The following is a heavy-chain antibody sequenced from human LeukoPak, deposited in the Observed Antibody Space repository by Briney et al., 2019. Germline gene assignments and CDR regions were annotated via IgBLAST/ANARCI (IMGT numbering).Heavy chain of an antibody. J-gene: IGHJ4*02. D-gene: IGHD1-26*01. Sequence: QPGGSLRLSCSASGFTFSRYAMHWVRQAPGKGLEYVSGINDNGERTHYGDSVKGRFSISRDNSKNTLHLQMSTLRAEDTALYYCVKDVGGSYAFDYWGQGILVTVAS. CDR1: GFTFSRYA. CDR3: VKDVGGSYAFDY. CDR2: INDNGERT. V-gene: IGHV3-64D*09.